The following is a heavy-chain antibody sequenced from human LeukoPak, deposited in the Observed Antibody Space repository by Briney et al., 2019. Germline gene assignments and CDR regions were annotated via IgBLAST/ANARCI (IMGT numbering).Heavy chain of an antibody. Sequence: ASVKVSCKASGYTFTGYYMHWVRQAPGQGLEWMGWINPNSGGTNYAQKFQGWVTMTRDTSISTAYMELSRLRSDDTAVYYCARGPDPYYYDSSGPDAFDIWGQGTMVTVSS. CDR3: ARGPDPYYYDSSGPDAFDI. D-gene: IGHD3-22*01. CDR2: INPNSGGT. J-gene: IGHJ3*02. V-gene: IGHV1-2*04. CDR1: GYTFTGYY.